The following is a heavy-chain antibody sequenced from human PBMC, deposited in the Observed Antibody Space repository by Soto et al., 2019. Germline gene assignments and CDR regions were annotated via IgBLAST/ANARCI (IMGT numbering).Heavy chain of an antibody. CDR2: INADNGDT. Sequence: GASVKVCKTSGYTFTSYAIHWVRQAPGQRLEWMGWINADNGDTKYSQKFSGRVTITRDTSANTAFMELSSLRSEDTAMYYCARELQGLYYFDFWGQGTLVTVSS. CDR3: ARELQGLYYFDF. V-gene: IGHV1-3*01. CDR1: GYTFTSYA. J-gene: IGHJ4*02. D-gene: IGHD4-4*01.